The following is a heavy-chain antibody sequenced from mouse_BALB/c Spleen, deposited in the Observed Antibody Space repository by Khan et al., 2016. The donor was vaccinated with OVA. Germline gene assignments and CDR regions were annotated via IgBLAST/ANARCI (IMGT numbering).Heavy chain of an antibody. D-gene: IGHD1-1*02. Sequence: VQLKESGPGLVKPSQSLSLTCTVTGYSITSDYAWNWIRQFPGNKLEWMGYISYSGSTSYNPSLKSRISITRDTSKNQFFLQLNSVTTEDTATXNCARAVASCTVEAAYFDYWGQGTTLTVSS. J-gene: IGHJ2*01. CDR1: GYSITSDYA. V-gene: IGHV3-2*02. CDR2: ISYSGST. CDR3: ARAVASCTVEAAYFDY.